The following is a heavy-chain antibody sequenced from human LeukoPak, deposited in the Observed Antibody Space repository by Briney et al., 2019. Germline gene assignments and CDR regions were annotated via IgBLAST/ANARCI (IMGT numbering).Heavy chain of an antibody. CDR1: GGSISSSSYY. D-gene: IGHD3-9*01. Sequence: SETLSLTCTVSGGSISSSSYYWSWIRQPPGKGLEWIGEINHSGSTNYNPSLKSRVTISVDTSKNQFSLKLSSGTAADTAVYYCARGGGGNSDFLTTYTGASLSFDYWGQGALVTVSS. V-gene: IGHV4-39*07. J-gene: IGHJ4*02. CDR3: ARGGGGNSDFLTTYTGASLSFDY. CDR2: INHSGST.